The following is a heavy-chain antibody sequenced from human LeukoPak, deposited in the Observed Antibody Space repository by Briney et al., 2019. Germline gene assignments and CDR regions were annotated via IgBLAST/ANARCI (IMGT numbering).Heavy chain of an antibody. Sequence: ASVKVSCKTSGYTFTGYYMHWVRQAPGQGLEWVGRINPNSGGTNYAQRFQGRVTVTRDTSISTAYMELSRLRSDDTAVYYCARGSSTSLLTGLGDYWGQGTLVTVSS. V-gene: IGHV1-2*06. CDR3: ARGSSTSLLTGLGDY. CDR2: INPNSGGT. J-gene: IGHJ4*02. CDR1: GYTFTGYY. D-gene: IGHD2-2*01.